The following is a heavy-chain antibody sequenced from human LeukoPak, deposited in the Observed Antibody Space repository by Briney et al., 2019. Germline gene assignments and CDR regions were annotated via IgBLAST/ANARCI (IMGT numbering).Heavy chain of an antibody. J-gene: IGHJ3*02. CDR3: ARTFYDILTGYPLDAFDI. Sequence: ASVKVSCKASGYIFTGYYIHWVRQTPGQGLEWMGWINPKSGGADYAQKFQGRVTMTRDTSISTAYMELSRLRSDDTAVYYCARTFYDILTGYPLDAFDIWGQGTMVTVSS. V-gene: IGHV1-2*02. D-gene: IGHD3-9*01. CDR2: INPKSGGA. CDR1: GYIFTGYY.